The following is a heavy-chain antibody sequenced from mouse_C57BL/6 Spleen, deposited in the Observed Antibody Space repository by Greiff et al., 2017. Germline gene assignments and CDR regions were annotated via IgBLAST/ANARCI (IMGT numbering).Heavy chain of an antibody. D-gene: IGHD2-3*01. Sequence: VKLQESGAELVKPGASVKISCKASGYAFSSYWMNWVKQRPGKGLEWIGQIYPGDGDTNYNGKFKGKATLTADKSSSTAYMQLSSLTSEDSAVYFCARFYDEYYYAMDYWGQGTSVTVSS. CDR2: IYPGDGDT. CDR1: GYAFSSYW. J-gene: IGHJ4*01. CDR3: ARFYDEYYYAMDY. V-gene: IGHV1-80*01.